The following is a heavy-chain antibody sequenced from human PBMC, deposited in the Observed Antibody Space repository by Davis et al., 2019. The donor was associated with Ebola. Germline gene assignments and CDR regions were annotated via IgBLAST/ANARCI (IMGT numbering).Heavy chain of an antibody. V-gene: IGHV4-61*01. J-gene: IGHJ3*02. CDR3: ARDPDDSSSWYNDAFDI. Sequence: SETLSLTCTVSGGSVSSGSYYWSWIRQPPGKGLEWIGYIYYSGSTNYNPSLKSRVTISVDTSKNQFSLKLSSVTAEDTAVYYCARDPDDSSSWYNDAFDIWGQGTMVTVSS. D-gene: IGHD6-13*01. CDR1: GGSVSSGSYY. CDR2: IYYSGST.